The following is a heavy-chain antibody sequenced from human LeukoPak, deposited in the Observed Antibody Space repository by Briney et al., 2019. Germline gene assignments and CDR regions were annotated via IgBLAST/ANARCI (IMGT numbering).Heavy chain of an antibody. J-gene: IGHJ4*02. CDR3: ALRITMIVVVRK. D-gene: IGHD3-22*01. CDR2: ISGSGGSI. V-gene: IGHV3-23*01. Sequence: GGSLRLSCAASGFTFSSYAMSWVRQAPGRGLEWVSAISGSGGSIYYADPVKGRFTISRDNSKNTLYLQMNSLRAEDTAVYYCALRITMIVVVRKWGQGTLVTVSS. CDR1: GFTFSSYA.